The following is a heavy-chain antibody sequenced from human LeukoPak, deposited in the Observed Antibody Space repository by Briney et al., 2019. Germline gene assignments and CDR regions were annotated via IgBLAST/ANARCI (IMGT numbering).Heavy chain of an antibody. J-gene: IGHJ4*02. Sequence: SETLSLTCTVSGGSISNYYWSWIRQPPGKGLEWLGYISYSGSTNYNPSLKSRVTISADTSKNQFSLKVSSVTAADTAVYYCARLRSTAIESWGQGTLVAVSS. CDR2: ISYSGST. CDR3: ARLRSTAIES. D-gene: IGHD6-13*01. V-gene: IGHV4-59*01. CDR1: GGSISNYY.